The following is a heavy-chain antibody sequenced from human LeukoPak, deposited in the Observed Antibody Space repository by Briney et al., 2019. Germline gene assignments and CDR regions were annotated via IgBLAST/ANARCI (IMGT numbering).Heavy chain of an antibody. CDR3: ARHGDRSLGANWYFDL. J-gene: IGHJ2*01. D-gene: IGHD3-16*02. V-gene: IGHV4-39*01. CDR1: GGSISSSFYY. Sequence: SETLSLTCTVSGGSISSSFYYWGWIRQPPGKGLEWIGSIYYSGSTYYNPSLKSRVTISVDTSKNQFSLKLSSVTAADTAVYYCARHGDRSLGANWYFDLWGRGTLVTVSS. CDR2: IYYSGST.